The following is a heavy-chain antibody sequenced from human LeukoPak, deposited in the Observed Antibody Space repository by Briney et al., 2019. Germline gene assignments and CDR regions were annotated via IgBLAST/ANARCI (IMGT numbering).Heavy chain of an antibody. CDR3: ARGKLTMVRGVIITSRPY. V-gene: IGHV1-8*01. CDR2: MNPNSGNT. CDR1: GYTFTSYD. Sequence: ASVKVSCKASGYTFTSYDINWVRQATGQGLEWMGWMNPNSGNTGYAQKFQGRVTMTRNTSISTAYMELSSLRSEDTAVYYCARGKLTMVRGVIITSRPYWGLGTLVTVSS. J-gene: IGHJ4*02. D-gene: IGHD3-10*01.